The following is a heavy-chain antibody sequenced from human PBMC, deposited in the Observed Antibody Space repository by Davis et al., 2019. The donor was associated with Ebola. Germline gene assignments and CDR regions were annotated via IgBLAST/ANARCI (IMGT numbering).Heavy chain of an antibody. Sequence: SETLSLTCTVSGGSISSGGYYWSWIRQHPGKGLEWIGYIYYSGSTNYNPSLKSRVTISVDTSKNQFSLKLSSVTAADTAVYYCASSSSGDISYGMDVWGQGTTVTVSS. V-gene: IGHV4-61*08. CDR2: IYYSGST. J-gene: IGHJ6*02. D-gene: IGHD6-13*01. CDR3: ASSSSGDISYGMDV. CDR1: GGSISSGGYY.